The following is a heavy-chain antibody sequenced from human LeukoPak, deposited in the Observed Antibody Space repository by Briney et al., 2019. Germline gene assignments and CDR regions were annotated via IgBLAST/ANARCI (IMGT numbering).Heavy chain of an antibody. V-gene: IGHV3-7*03. Sequence: GGSLRLSCVASGFSFGKYWMSWVRQAPGKGLEWVANIKLDGSEKNYVDSVKGRFTISRDNTKNSLYLQMNSLRAEDTAVYYCARARYCSSTSCYVDYWGQGTMVTVSS. J-gene: IGHJ4*02. CDR3: ARARYCSSTSCYVDY. CDR1: GFSFGKYW. D-gene: IGHD2-2*01. CDR2: IKLDGSEK.